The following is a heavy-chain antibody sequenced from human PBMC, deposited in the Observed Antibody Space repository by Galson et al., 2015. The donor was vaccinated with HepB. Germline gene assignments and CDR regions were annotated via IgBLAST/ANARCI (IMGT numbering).Heavy chain of an antibody. CDR2: ISYDGSNK. D-gene: IGHD2-21*01. V-gene: IGHV3-30*03. CDR1: GFTFSSYG. J-gene: IGHJ4*02. Sequence: SLRLSCAASGFTFSSYGMHWVRQAPGKGLEWVAVISYDGSNKYYADSVKGRFTISRDNSKNSLYLQMNSLRAEDTAVYYCARDRLAYCGGDCYSPLDYWGQGTLGTV. CDR3: ARDRLAYCGGDCYSPLDY.